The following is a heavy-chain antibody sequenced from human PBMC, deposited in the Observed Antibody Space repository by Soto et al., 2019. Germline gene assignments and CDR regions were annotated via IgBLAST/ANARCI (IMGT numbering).Heavy chain of an antibody. D-gene: IGHD6-19*01. V-gene: IGHV4-30-2*01. CDR3: ASSRIAVALGY. J-gene: IGHJ4*02. CDR1: AGSISSGGYS. Sequence: QLQLQESGSGLVKPSQTLSLTCAVSAGSISSGGYSWSWIRQPPGKGLEWIGYIYHRSTYYNPSLKSRVTISVDRTKSQFSTKLSYVTAADTAVYYCASSRIAVALGYWGQGTLVTVSS. CDR2: IYHRST.